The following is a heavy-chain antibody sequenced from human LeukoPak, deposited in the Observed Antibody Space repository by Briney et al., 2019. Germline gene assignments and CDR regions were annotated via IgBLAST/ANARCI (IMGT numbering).Heavy chain of an antibody. CDR3: APNRANWGSE. Sequence: GGSLRRSCAASGFTFSNYDMRWIRQAPGKGLEWVSSISGSGGSTYYADSVKGRFSISRDNSKNTLYLQMDSLRAEDTAVYYCAPNRANWGSEGGQGTLVTVSS. CDR1: GFTFSNYD. CDR2: ISGSGGST. J-gene: IGHJ4*02. D-gene: IGHD7-27*01. V-gene: IGHV3-23*01.